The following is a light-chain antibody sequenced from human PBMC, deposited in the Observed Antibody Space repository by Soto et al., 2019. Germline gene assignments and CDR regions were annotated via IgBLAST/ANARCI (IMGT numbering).Light chain of an antibody. V-gene: IGKV3-15*01. J-gene: IGKJ1*01. CDR1: QSVGIN. Sequence: IVMAQSPDTLSVSPGERATLSCRASQSVGINLAWYQQQPGQAPRILIYGASTRATGVPARFSGSGSGTEFTLTISSLQSEDFAVYFCQQYGSSPRTFGQGTKVDIK. CDR2: GAS. CDR3: QQYGSSPRT.